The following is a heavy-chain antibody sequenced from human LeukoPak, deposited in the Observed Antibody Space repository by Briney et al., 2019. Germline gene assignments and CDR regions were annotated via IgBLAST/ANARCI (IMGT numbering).Heavy chain of an antibody. CDR1: GYTFTRYY. CDR3: ARELSSSWYYYYYGMDV. D-gene: IGHD6-13*01. V-gene: IGHV1-46*01. Sequence: ASVKVSCKASGYTFTRYYMHWVRQAPGQGLEWMGIINPSGGSTSYAQKFQGRVTMTRDTSPSTVYMELSSLRPEDTAVYYCARELSSSWYYYYYGMDVWGQGTTVTVS. J-gene: IGHJ6*02. CDR2: INPSGGST.